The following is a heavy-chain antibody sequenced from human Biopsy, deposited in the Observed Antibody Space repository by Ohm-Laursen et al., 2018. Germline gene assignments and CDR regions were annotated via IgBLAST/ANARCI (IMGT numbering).Heavy chain of an antibody. D-gene: IGHD3-9*01. CDR3: ATKLTGYFHH. CDR2: NIPILGTG. CDR1: GGTFSNYG. V-gene: IGHV1-69*06. Sequence: AAVKVSCKAPGGTFSNYGVNWVRQAPGQGLEWLGGNIPILGTGNYAQKFQDRVTVAADTSTSTATMELRSLRSDDTAVYYCATKLTGYFHHWGQGTLVIVSS. J-gene: IGHJ1*01.